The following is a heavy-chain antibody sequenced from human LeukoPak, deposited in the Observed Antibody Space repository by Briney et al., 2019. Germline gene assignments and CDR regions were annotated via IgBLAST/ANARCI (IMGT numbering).Heavy chain of an antibody. CDR1: GFTFSSYS. Sequence: GGSLRLSCAASGFTFSSYSMNWARQAPGKGLEWVSSLSSSSSHIYYADSVKGRFTISRDNAKNSLYLQMNSLRAEDTAVYYCARENYYETSGLDYWGQGTLVTVSS. J-gene: IGHJ4*02. CDR3: ARENYYETSGLDY. V-gene: IGHV3-21*01. D-gene: IGHD3-22*01. CDR2: LSSSSSHI.